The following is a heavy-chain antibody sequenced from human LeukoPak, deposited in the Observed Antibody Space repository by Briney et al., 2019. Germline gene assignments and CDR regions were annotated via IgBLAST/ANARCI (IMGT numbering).Heavy chain of an antibody. J-gene: IGHJ4*02. V-gene: IGHV3-48*01. CDR2: ISSSSSNI. Sequence: GGSLRLSCAASGFTISSYSMNWVRQAPGKGLEWVSYISSSSSNIYYADSVKGRFTISRDNAKNSLYLQMNSLRAEDTAVYYCARDYSYGLDYWGQGTLVTVSS. CDR1: GFTISSYS. CDR3: ARDYSYGLDY. D-gene: IGHD5-18*01.